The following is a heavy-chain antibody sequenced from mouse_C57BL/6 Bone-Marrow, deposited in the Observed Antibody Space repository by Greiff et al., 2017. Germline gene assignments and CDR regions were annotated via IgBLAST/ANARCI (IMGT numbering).Heavy chain of an antibody. CDR1: GFTFSDYG. J-gene: IGHJ4*01. D-gene: IGHD1-1*01. CDR3: ARSYYGSSYEAMDY. Sequence: EVMLVESGGGLVKPGGSLKLSCAASGFTFSDYGMHWVRQAPEKGLEWVAYISSGSSTIYYADKVKGRFTISRDNAKNTLFLQMTSLRSEDTAMYYCARSYYGSSYEAMDYWGKGTSVTVSS. CDR2: ISSGSSTI. V-gene: IGHV5-17*01.